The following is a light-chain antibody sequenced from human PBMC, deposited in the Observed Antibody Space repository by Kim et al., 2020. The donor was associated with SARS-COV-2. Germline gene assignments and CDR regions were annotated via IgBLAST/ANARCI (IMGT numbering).Light chain of an antibody. CDR3: QQYGFSPFT. J-gene: IGKJ4*01. Sequence: LSPGERATLSCRASHSFSNIFLAWYQQKPRQPPRLRIYGASSSTTGLPDSFSGSGSETDFTLSISRLEPEDSAVYYCQQYGFSPFTFGGGPKLYI. CDR2: GAS. V-gene: IGKV3-20*01. CDR1: HSFSNIF.